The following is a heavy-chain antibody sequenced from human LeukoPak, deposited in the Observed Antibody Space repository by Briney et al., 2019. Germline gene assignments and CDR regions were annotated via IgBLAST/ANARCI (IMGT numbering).Heavy chain of an antibody. Sequence: PGGSLRLSCAASGLTFSNYWMDWVRQAPGKGLEWVGRIRSKTDGGKIDYAAPVKGRFTISRDDSESTLYLQMNNLKTEDTAVYYCKRDIVVVPTAITDYYQYYGMDVWGQGTTVAVSS. V-gene: IGHV3-15*05. J-gene: IGHJ6*02. CDR2: IRSKTDGGKI. D-gene: IGHD2-2*01. CDR1: GLTFSNYW. CDR3: KRDIVVVPTAITDYYQYYGMDV.